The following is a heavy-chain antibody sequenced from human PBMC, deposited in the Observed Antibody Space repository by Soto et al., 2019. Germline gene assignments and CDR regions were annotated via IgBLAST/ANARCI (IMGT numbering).Heavy chain of an antibody. V-gene: IGHV3-21*01. CDR1: GFTFSSYS. D-gene: IGHD5-18*01. J-gene: IGHJ4*02. CDR3: ARGAIRGYSYGYSDY. CDR2: ISITSSYI. Sequence: VQLLESGGGLVQPGGSLRLSCAASGFTFSSYSMDWVRQAPGKGLQWVSSISITSSYIYYADSVKGRFAISRDNAQNSLYLQMNSLRAEDTAVYYCARGAIRGYSYGYSDYWGQGTLVTVSS.